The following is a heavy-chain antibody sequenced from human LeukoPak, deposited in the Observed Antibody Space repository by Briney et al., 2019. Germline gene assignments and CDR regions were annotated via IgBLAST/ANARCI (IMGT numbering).Heavy chain of an antibody. D-gene: IGHD2-15*01. Sequence: GGSLRLSCSASGFTFSNYAMHWVRQAPGKGLEYVSDISSNGRITYYADSVKGRFTVSRDNSKNMLYLQMNSQSTEYTAVNCCVKDDTPVVVAATLDYWGQGILVTVSS. CDR3: VKDDTPVVVAATLDY. J-gene: IGHJ4*02. CDR2: ISSNGRIT. CDR1: GFTFSNYA. V-gene: IGHV3-64D*09.